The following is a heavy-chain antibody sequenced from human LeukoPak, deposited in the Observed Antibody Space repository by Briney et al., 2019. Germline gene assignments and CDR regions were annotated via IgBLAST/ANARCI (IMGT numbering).Heavy chain of an antibody. CDR3: ARTGYDFWSGPPNY. Sequence: PGGSLRLSCAASGFTFSSYEMNWVRQAPGKGLDWVSYISSSGSTIYYADSVKGRFTISRDNAKNSLYLQMNSLRAEDTAVYYCARTGYDFWSGPPNYWGQGTLVTVSS. CDR1: GFTFSSYE. V-gene: IGHV3-48*03. CDR2: ISSSGSTI. D-gene: IGHD3-3*01. J-gene: IGHJ4*02.